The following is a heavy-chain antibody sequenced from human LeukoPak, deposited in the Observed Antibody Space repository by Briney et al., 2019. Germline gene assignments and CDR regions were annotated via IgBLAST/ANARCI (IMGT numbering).Heavy chain of an antibody. V-gene: IGHV3-23*01. D-gene: IGHD4-23*01. CDR2: ISGSGGST. Sequence: AGGSLRLSCAGSGFTFSSYAMSWVRQAPGKGLEWVSAISGSGGSTYYADSVKGRFTISRDNSKNTLYLQMNSLRAEDTAVYYCAKEIRWQNWFDPWGQGTLVTVSS. CDR1: GFTFSSYA. CDR3: AKEIRWQNWFDP. J-gene: IGHJ5*02.